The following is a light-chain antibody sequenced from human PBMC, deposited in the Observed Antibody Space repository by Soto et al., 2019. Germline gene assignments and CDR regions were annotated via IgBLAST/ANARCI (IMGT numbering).Light chain of an antibody. CDR3: QQRSNWPRT. CDR1: QSVSSY. V-gene: IGKV3-11*01. Sequence: EIVLTQSPATLSLSPGERATLSCRASQSVSSYLAWYQQKPGQAPRLLIYDASNRATGIPARFSGSGSGTDFTLTIRSLEPEDFAVYYCQQRSNWPRTVGGGTKVDSK. J-gene: IGKJ4*01. CDR2: DAS.